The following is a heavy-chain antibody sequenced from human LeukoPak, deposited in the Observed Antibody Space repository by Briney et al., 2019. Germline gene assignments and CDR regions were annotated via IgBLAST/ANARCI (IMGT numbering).Heavy chain of an antibody. Sequence: GESLKISCKGSGYSFTSYWIGWVRQMPGKGLEWMGIIYPGDSDTRYSPSFQGQVTISADKSISTAYLQWSSLKASDTAMYYCARQLVVPAAIGQKHWFDPWGQGTLVTVSS. CDR3: ARQLVVPAAIGQKHWFDP. CDR1: GYSFTSYW. D-gene: IGHD2-2*01. V-gene: IGHV5-51*01. J-gene: IGHJ5*02. CDR2: IYPGDSDT.